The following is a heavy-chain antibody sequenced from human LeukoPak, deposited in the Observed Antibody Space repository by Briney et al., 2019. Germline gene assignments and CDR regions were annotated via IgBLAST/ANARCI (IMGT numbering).Heavy chain of an antibody. V-gene: IGHV4-4*07. CDR3: SRADYYGSGSPISLDV. CDR2: IYTSGST. J-gene: IGHJ6*04. CDR1: GGSISSYY. Sequence: PSETLSLTCTVSGGSISSYYWSWIRQPAGKGLEWIGRIYTSGSTNYNPSLKSRVTMSVDTSKNQFSLKLSSVTAEDTAVYYCSRADYYGSGSPISLDVWGKGTTVTVSS. D-gene: IGHD3-10*01.